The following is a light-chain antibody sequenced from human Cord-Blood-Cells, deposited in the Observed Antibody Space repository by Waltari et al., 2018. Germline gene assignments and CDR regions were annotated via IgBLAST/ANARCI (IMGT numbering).Light chain of an antibody. CDR1: SSDVGGYNY. CDR2: DVS. CDR3: CSYAGSDV. V-gene: IGLV2-11*01. J-gene: IGLJ1*01. Sequence: QSALTQPRSVSGSPGQSVTISCTGTSSDVGGYNYFSWYQQHPGKAPKLMIYDVSKRPSGVPDRFSGSKSGNTATLTISGLQAEYEADYYCCSYAGSDVFGTGTKVTVL.